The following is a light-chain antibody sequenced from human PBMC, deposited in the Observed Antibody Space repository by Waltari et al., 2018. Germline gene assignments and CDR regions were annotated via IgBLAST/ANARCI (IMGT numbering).Light chain of an antibody. CDR1: SGHSSNV. J-gene: IGLJ3*02. V-gene: IGLV4-69*01. CDR2: VNSDGSH. CDR3: QTGGHGTWV. Sequence: QLVLTQSPSASASLGASDKLTCTLSSGHSSNVLAWLQEQPGKGPRYLLKVNSDGSHSEGDEIPDRFSGSSSGAERYLTISSRQSEDEADYYCQTGGHGTWVFGGGTKLTVL.